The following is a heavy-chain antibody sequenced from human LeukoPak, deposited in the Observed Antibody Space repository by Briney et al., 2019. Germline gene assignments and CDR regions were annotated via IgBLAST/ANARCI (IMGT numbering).Heavy chain of an antibody. Sequence: ASVKVSSKASGYMFTSYAISWVRRAAGQGLEWMGWIRAYNGNTKYAQKFQARVTMTTDTSTSTAYMELRSLRSDDTAVYYCARVAVDLDCSGDTCSSVFKSFDAWGQGTLVTVSS. J-gene: IGHJ5*02. CDR2: IRAYNGNT. V-gene: IGHV1-18*01. D-gene: IGHD2-15*01. CDR1: GYMFTSYA. CDR3: ARVAVDLDCSGDTCSSVFKSFDA.